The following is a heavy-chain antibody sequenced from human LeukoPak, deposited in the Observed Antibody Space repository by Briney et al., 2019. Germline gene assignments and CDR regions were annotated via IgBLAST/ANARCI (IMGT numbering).Heavy chain of an antibody. Sequence: SETLSLTCTVSGGSISSSSYYWGWIRQPPGKGLEWIGSIYYSGTTYYNPSLKSRVTISVDTSKNQFSLKVTPVTAADTAVYYCAKPTPVWGGWFDPWGQGTLVTVSS. D-gene: IGHD3-16*01. V-gene: IGHV4-39*01. CDR2: IYYSGTT. CDR3: AKPTPVWGGWFDP. CDR1: GGSISSSSYY. J-gene: IGHJ5*02.